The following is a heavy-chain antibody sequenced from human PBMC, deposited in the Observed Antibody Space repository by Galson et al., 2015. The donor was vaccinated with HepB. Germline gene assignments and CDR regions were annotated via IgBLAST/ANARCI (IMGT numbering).Heavy chain of an antibody. CDR2: ISSSSSYI. D-gene: IGHD3-9*01. CDR1: GFTFSSYS. CDR3: ARDLGFFDWLLVEAFDI. Sequence: SLRLSCAASGFTFSSYSMNWVRQAPGKGLEWVSLISSSSSYIYYADSVKGRFTISRDNANNSLYLQMNSLRAEDTAVYYCARDLGFFDWLLVEAFDIWGQGTMVTVSS. J-gene: IGHJ3*02. V-gene: IGHV3-21*01.